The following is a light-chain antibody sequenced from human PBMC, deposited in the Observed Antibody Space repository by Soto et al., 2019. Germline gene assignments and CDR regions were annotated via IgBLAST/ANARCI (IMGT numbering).Light chain of an antibody. V-gene: IGKV3D-20*02. CDR1: QSVSSNY. J-gene: IGKJ1*01. CDR2: GAS. Sequence: EMALSHSPGTLCLSNNQRPTLSYPASQSVSSNYLAWYQQKPGQAPRLLIYGASNRATGIPDRFSGSGSGTDFTLTISRLEPEDFAVYYCQQRSNWPLTFGQGTKVDI. CDR3: QQRSNWPLT.